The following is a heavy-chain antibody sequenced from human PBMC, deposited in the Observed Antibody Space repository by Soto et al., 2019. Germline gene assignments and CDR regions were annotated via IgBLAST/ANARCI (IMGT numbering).Heavy chain of an antibody. CDR3: ARVPTIFGVVISYYYYGMDV. J-gene: IGHJ6*02. Sequence: PGGSLRLSCAASGFTFSSYSVNWVRQAPGKGLEWVSSISSSSSYIYYADSVKGRFTISRDNAKNSLYLQMNSLRAEDTAVYYCARVPTIFGVVISYYYYGMDVWGQGTTVTVSS. CDR2: ISSSSSYI. D-gene: IGHD3-3*01. CDR1: GFTFSSYS. V-gene: IGHV3-21*01.